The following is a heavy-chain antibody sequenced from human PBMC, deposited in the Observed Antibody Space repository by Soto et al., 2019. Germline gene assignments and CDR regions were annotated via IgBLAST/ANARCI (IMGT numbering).Heavy chain of an antibody. D-gene: IGHD6-19*01. V-gene: IGHV1-2*04. CDR1: GYTFTGYY. J-gene: IGHJ5*02. Sequence: ASVKVSCKASGYTFTGYYMHWVRQAPGQGLEWMGWINPNSGGTNYAQKFQGWVTMTRDTSISTAYMELSRLRSDDTAVYYCARDSGRGMYSSGWYRGSWFDPWGQGTLVTVSS. CDR3: ARDSGRGMYSSGWYRGSWFDP. CDR2: INPNSGGT.